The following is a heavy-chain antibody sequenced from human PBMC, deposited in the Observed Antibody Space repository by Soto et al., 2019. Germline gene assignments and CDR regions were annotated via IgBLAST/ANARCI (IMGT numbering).Heavy chain of an antibody. CDR3: ARVIGYCSGGSCNGYYYGMYV. V-gene: IGHV1-69*01. D-gene: IGHD2-15*01. CDR2: IIPIFGTA. Sequence: QVQLVQSGAEVKKPGSSVKVSCKASGGTFSSYAISWVRQAPGQGLEWMGGIIPIFGTANYAQKFQGRVTITPEQPTSTAYKELSSLRSEYTAVYSCARVIGYCSGGSCNGYYYGMYVWGQGTTVTVAS. J-gene: IGHJ6*02. CDR1: GGTFSSYA.